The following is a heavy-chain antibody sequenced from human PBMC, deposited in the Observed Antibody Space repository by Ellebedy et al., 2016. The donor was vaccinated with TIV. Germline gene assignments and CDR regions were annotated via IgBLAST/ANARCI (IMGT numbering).Heavy chain of an antibody. Sequence: GESLKISCAASGFTFSSYSMNWVRQAPGKGLEWVSYISSSSSTIYYADSVKGRFTISRDNAKNSLYLQMNSLRAEDTAVYYCARDLGADLGVIDYWGQGTLVTVSS. V-gene: IGHV3-48*01. CDR1: GFTFSSYS. CDR2: ISSSSSTI. CDR3: ARDLGADLGVIDY. J-gene: IGHJ4*02. D-gene: IGHD3-16*01.